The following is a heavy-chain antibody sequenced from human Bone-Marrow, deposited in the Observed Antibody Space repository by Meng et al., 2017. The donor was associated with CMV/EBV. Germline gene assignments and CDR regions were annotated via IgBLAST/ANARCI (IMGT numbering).Heavy chain of an antibody. CDR2: INPSGGST. Sequence: ASVKVSCKASGYTFTSYYMHWVRQAPGQGLEWMGIINPSGGSTSYAQKFQGRVTMTRDTSTSTVYMELSSLRSEDTAVYYCARVPPTSLTYGGPAGHAFDIWGQGTMVTVSS. J-gene: IGHJ3*02. CDR1: GYTFTSYY. V-gene: IGHV1-46*01. CDR3: ARVPPTSLTYGGPAGHAFDI. D-gene: IGHD4-23*01.